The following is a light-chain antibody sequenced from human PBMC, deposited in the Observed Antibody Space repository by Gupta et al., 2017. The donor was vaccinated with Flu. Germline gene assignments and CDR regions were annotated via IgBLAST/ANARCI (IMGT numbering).Light chain of an antibody. Sequence: PMPPSPSSLSASVGDRVTNTCRASQSISRYVNGYQQQTGKDPKHLIYAASSLQSGVPSRCSSSRSGTDCTPNISSLQPDDGSTYYWQQQSDTLARTFGEGTKVEIK. V-gene: IGKV1-39*01. CDR3: QQQSDTLART. CDR2: AAS. J-gene: IGKJ4*02. CDR1: QSISRY.